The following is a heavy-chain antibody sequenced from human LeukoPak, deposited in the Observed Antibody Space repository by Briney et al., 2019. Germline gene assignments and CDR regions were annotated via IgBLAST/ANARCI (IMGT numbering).Heavy chain of an antibody. D-gene: IGHD3-22*01. J-gene: IGHJ4*02. CDR1: GFTFSSYG. V-gene: IGHV3-30*18. CDR2: ISYDGSNK. Sequence: PGGSLRLSCAASGFTFSSYGMHWVRQAPGKGLEWVAVISYDGSNKYYADSVKGRFTISRDNSKNTLYLQMNSLRAEDTAVYYCAKDPDPFYYDSSGYEEPDYWGQGTLVTVSS. CDR3: AKDPDPFYYDSSGYEEPDY.